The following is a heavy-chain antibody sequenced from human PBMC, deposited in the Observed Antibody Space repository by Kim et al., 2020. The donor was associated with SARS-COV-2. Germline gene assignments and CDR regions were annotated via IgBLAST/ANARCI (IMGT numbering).Heavy chain of an antibody. D-gene: IGHD1-26*01. CDR3: ARYTLGVWELLHGRNYGMDV. Sequence: GGSLRLSCAASGFTFSSYSMNWVRQAPGKGLEWVSSISSSSSYIYYADSVKGRFTISRDNAKNSLYLQMNSLRAEDTAVYYCARYTLGVWELLHGRNYGMDVWGQGTTATVSS. V-gene: IGHV3-21*01. J-gene: IGHJ6*02. CDR1: GFTFSSYS. CDR2: ISSSSSYI.